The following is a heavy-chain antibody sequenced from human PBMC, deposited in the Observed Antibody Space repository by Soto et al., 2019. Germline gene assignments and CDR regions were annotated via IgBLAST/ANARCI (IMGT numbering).Heavy chain of an antibody. J-gene: IGHJ4*02. CDR2: ISWNSGSI. CDR1: GFTFDDYA. Sequence: SLRLSCAASGFTFDDYAMHWVRQAPGKGLEWVSGISWNSGSIGYADSVKGRFTISRDNAKNSLYLQMNSLRAEDTALYYCAKDYEQWQGFAYWGQGPLVPVSP. D-gene: IGHD6-19*01. CDR3: AKDYEQWQGFAY. V-gene: IGHV3-9*01.